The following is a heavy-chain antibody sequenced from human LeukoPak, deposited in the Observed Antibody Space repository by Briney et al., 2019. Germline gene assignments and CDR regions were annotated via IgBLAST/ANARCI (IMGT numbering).Heavy chain of an antibody. D-gene: IGHD1-26*01. J-gene: IGHJ4*02. CDR2: ISSKSRNL. V-gene: IGHV3-21*01. CDR1: GFTFSSYT. CDR3: ARAEDGRSLPSHFDY. Sequence: PGGSLRLSCVVSGFTFSSYTMNWVRQAPGKGLEWVSSISSKSRNLYYADSVKGRFTISRDNAKNSLYLQVNSLRGEDTAMYYCARAEDGRSLPSHFDYWGQGTLVTVSS.